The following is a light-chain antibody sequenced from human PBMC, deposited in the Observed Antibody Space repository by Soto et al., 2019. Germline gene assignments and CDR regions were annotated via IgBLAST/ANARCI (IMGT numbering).Light chain of an antibody. J-gene: IGKJ1*01. V-gene: IGKV1-5*01. Sequence: DIQMTQSPSTLSASVGDGVTITCRASQTIFNWLAWYQRKPGRAPNLLIYDASSLQSGVPSTFSGSGSGTEFTLTISSLQPGDFATYYCQQYNSYPWTFGQGTKVEIK. CDR2: DAS. CDR3: QQYNSYPWT. CDR1: QTIFNW.